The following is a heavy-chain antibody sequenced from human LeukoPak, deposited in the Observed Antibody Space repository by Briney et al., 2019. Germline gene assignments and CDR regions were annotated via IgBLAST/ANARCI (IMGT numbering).Heavy chain of an antibody. CDR2: IIPIFGTA. Sequence: GASVKVSCKASGGTFSSYAISWVRQAPGQGLEWMGGIIPIFGTANYAQKFQGRVTITAGESTSTAYMELSSLRSEDTAVYYCAKDYYDSSGYYNNWGQGTLVTVSS. CDR3: AKDYYDSSGYYNN. CDR1: GGTFSSYA. J-gene: IGHJ4*02. D-gene: IGHD3-22*01. V-gene: IGHV1-69*13.